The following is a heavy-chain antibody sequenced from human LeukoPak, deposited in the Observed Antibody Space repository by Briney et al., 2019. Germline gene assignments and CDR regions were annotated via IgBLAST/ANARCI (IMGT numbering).Heavy chain of an antibody. CDR3: ARDLDYYATDY. CDR2: IGKDGSGN. V-gene: IGHV3-7*01. D-gene: IGHD3/OR15-3a*01. Sequence: GGSLRLSCAAPGFIFSSYAMSWVRQAPGQGLEWVANIGKDGSGNHYADSVKGRFTISRDNAKNSLYLQMNSLRADDTAVYYCARDLDYYATDYWGQGTLVTVSS. CDR1: GFIFSSYA. J-gene: IGHJ4*02.